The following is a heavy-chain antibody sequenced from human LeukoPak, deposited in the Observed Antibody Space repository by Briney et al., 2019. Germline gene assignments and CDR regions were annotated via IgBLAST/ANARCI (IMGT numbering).Heavy chain of an antibody. CDR3: ARFSPRAMGNYLDF. Sequence: SETLSLTCTVSGGSISSGGYYWSWIRQHPGKGLEWIGYIYPRGSTYYNPSLKSRVILSLDKSANQFSLNLSSVTAADTAVYYCARFSPRAMGNYLDFWGQGTLVTVSS. V-gene: IGHV4-30-2*01. D-gene: IGHD7-27*01. J-gene: IGHJ4*02. CDR1: GGSISSGGYY. CDR2: IYPRGST.